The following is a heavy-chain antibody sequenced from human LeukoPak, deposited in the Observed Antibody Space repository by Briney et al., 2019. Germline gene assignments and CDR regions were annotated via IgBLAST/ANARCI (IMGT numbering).Heavy chain of an antibody. CDR1: GFTFDDYG. V-gene: IGHV3-20*01. Sequence: GGSLTLSCAACGFTFDDYGMSWVRHAPGKGREGVSDINWNGGSTGYADSVKGRFTISRDNAKNSLYLQMNSLRAEDTALYHCARDKGRAAIGIVWFDPWGQGTLVTVSS. CDR3: ARDKGRAAIGIVWFDP. CDR2: INWNGGST. J-gene: IGHJ5*02. D-gene: IGHD2-2*01.